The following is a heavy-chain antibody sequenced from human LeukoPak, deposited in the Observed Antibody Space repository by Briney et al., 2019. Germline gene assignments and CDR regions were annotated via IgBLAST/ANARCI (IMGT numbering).Heavy chain of an antibody. D-gene: IGHD1-26*01. CDR2: INPSGDST. Sequence: ASVKVSCKASGYTFTTFYIHWVRQAPGQGLEWMGMINPSGDSTIYARKFQGRVTMTGDMSTSTVYMEMNSLRSEDTAVYYCAREGWSGSYYNWFDPWGQGTLVTVSS. CDR3: AREGWSGSYYNWFDP. CDR1: GYTFTTFY. J-gene: IGHJ5*02. V-gene: IGHV1-46*01.